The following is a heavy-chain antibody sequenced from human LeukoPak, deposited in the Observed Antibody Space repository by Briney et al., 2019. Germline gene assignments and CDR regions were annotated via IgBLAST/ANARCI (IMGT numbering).Heavy chain of an antibody. J-gene: IGHJ4*02. CDR2: INHSGST. V-gene: IGHV4-34*01. D-gene: IGHD4-17*01. CDR3: ARRRAFPYGDYDY. Sequence: TSETLSLTCAVYGGSFSGYYWSWIRQSPGKGLEWIGEINHSGSTNYNPSLKSRVTISVDTSKSQFSLKLSSVTAADTAVYYCARRRAFPYGDYDYWGQGTLVTVSS. CDR1: GGSFSGYY.